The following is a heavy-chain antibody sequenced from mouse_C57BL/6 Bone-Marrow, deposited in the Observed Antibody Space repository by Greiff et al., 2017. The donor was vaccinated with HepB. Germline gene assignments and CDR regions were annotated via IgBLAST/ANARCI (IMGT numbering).Heavy chain of an antibody. CDR1: GFNIKDDS. V-gene: IGHV14-4*01. J-gene: IGHJ3*01. Sequence: VQLKESGAELVRPGASVKLSCTASGFNIKDDSMHWVKQRPEQGLEWIGWIDPENGDTEYASKFQGKATITADTSSNTAYLQLSSLTSEDTAVYYCTTRTPGFAYWGQGTLVTVSA. CDR3: TTRTPGFAY. CDR2: IDPENGDT.